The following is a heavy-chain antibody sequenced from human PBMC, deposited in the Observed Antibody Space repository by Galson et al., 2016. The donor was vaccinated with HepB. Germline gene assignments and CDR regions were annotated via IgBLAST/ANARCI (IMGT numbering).Heavy chain of an antibody. J-gene: IGHJ1*01. Sequence: SCEASGYTFSIYGITWLRQAPGQRLEWMGWISADTGDAHYAQKFQGRLTMTTDTSTSTAFMELTSLRSDDTALYYCARWGAAVTTHFNAWGQGTLVAVTS. CDR2: ISADTGDA. CDR1: GYTFSIYG. CDR3: ARWGAAVTTHFNA. D-gene: IGHD4-11*01. V-gene: IGHV1-18*01.